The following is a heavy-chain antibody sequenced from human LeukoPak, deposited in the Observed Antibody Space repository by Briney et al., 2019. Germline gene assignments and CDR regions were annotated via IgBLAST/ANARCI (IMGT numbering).Heavy chain of an antibody. Sequence: GGSLRLSCAVSGFSVRTNFMSWVRQAPGKGLEWVSVIYTGGGTDHADSVKGRFTISRDNSKNTLYLQMNSLRGEDSAVYYCARSGGYNYNYYYSMAFWGRGTTVTVSS. CDR3: ARSGGYNYNYYYSMAF. J-gene: IGHJ6*03. CDR2: IYTGGGT. D-gene: IGHD5-18*01. CDR1: GFSVRTNF. V-gene: IGHV3-53*05.